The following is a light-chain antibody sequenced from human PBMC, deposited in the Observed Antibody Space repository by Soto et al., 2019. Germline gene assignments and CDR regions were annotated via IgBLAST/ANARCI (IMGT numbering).Light chain of an antibody. V-gene: IGKV3-15*01. CDR2: GAS. CDR1: QSVTTF. CDR3: QQYGSSGT. Sequence: EIVLTQSPATLSLSPGERATLSCRASQSVTTFLAWYQQKPDQAPRLLIYGASTRATGIPARFSGSGSGTEFTLTISSLQSEDFAVYYCQQYGSSGTFGQGTKVDIK. J-gene: IGKJ1*01.